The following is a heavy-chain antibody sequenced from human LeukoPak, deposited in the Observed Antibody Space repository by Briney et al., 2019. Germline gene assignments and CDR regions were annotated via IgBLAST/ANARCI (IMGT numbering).Heavy chain of an antibody. CDR2: IYYNGST. D-gene: IGHD3-22*01. J-gene: IGHJ4*02. Sequence: PSETLSLTCTVSGGSISSGGYYWSWIRQHPGKGLEWIGYIYYNGSTYYNPSLKSRVTISVDTSKNQFSLKLSSVTAADTAVYYCARGDDYYDSSGYDFDYWGQGILVTVSS. CDR1: GGSISSGGYY. V-gene: IGHV4-31*03. CDR3: ARGDDYYDSSGYDFDY.